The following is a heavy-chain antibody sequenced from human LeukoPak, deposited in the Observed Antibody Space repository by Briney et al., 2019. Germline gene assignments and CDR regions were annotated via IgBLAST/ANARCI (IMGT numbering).Heavy chain of an antibody. CDR3: ASPPHYYDSSGYFGY. V-gene: IGHV3-7*01. CDR1: GLTFSSYW. CDR2: IKQDGSEK. Sequence: GGSLRLSCAASGLTFSSYWMSWVRQAPGKGLEWVANIKQDGSEKYYVDSVKGRFTISRDNAKNSLYLQMNSLRAEDTAVYYCASPPHYYDSSGYFGYWGQGTLVTVSS. J-gene: IGHJ4*02. D-gene: IGHD3-22*01.